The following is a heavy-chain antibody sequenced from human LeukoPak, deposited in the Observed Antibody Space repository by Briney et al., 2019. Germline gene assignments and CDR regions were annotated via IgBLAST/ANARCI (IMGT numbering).Heavy chain of an antibody. CDR1: GFTFSDYY. CDR2: ISSSGSTI. D-gene: IGHD3-10*01. V-gene: IGHV3-11*01. CDR3: ARDLDTTYGSGSYYGMDV. Sequence: PGGSLRLSCAASGFTFSDYYMSWIRQAPGKGLEWVSYISSSGSTIYYADSVKGRFTISRDNAKNSLYLQMNSLRAEDTAAYYCARDLDTTYGSGSYYGMDVWGQGTTVTVSS. J-gene: IGHJ6*02.